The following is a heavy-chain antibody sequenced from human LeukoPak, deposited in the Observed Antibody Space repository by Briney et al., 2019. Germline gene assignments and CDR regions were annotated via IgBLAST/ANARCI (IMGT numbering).Heavy chain of an antibody. J-gene: IGHJ3*02. V-gene: IGHV1-46*01. Sequence: ASVKVSCKASGYTFTSYYMHCVRQAHGQGLEWMGMINPSGGSTSYAQKFQGRVTMTRDTSTSTVYMELSSLRSEDTAVYYCARVDSSGSYLTDDAFDIWGQGTMVTVSS. CDR3: ARVDSSGSYLTDDAFDI. D-gene: IGHD1-26*01. CDR2: INPSGGST. CDR1: GYTFTSYY.